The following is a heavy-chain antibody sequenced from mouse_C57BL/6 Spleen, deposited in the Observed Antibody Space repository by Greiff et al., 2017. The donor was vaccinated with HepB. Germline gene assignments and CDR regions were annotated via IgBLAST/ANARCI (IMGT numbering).Heavy chain of an antibody. CDR3: ARHRDSNYGMDY. V-gene: IGHV5-6*02. CDR2: ISSGGSYT. CDR1: GFTFSSYG. Sequence: DVMLVESGGDLVKPGGSLKLSCAASGFTFSSYGMSWVRQTPDKRLEWVATISSGGSYTYYPDSVKGRFTISRDNAKNTLYLQMSSLKSEDTAMYYCARHRDSNYGMDYWGQGTSVTVSS. D-gene: IGHD2-5*01. J-gene: IGHJ4*01.